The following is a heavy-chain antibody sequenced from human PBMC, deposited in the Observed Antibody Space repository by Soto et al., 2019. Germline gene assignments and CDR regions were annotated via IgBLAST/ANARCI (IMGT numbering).Heavy chain of an antibody. J-gene: IGHJ5*02. D-gene: IGHD3-22*01. Sequence: QVQLVQSGAEVKKRGSSVKVSCKPSGNTLNTDTITWLRQAPGQGLEWMGRIIPVIGVGTYAQKFQDRVTITADTSTTTVYMEVTSLTSEDTATYYCAIGRTGSNGYYWAWGQGTQVTVS. CDR1: GNTLNTDT. V-gene: IGHV1-69*02. CDR2: IIPVIGVG. CDR3: AIGRTGSNGYYWA.